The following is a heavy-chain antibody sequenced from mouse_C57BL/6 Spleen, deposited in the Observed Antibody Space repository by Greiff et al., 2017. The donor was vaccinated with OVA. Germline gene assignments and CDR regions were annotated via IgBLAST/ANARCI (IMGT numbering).Heavy chain of an antibody. D-gene: IGHD2-4*01. CDR2: IWSGGST. J-gene: IGHJ3*01. V-gene: IGHV2-2*01. Sequence: QVQLKESGPGLVQPSQSLSITCTVSGFSLTSYGVHWVRQSPGKGLEWLGVIWSGGSTDYNAAFISRLSISKDNSKSQVFFKMNSLQADDTAIYYCASPGYYDYDGFAYWGQGTLVTVSA. CDR1: GFSLTSYG. CDR3: ASPGYYDYDGFAY.